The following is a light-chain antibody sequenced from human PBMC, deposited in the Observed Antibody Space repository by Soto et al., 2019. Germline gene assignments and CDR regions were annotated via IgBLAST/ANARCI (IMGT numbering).Light chain of an antibody. CDR2: GAY. Sequence: IVLTQSPATLSVSPGERATLSCRASQSVSSNLAWHQQRPGQAPRLLIYGAYTRATGVPARFSGGGPGTEFTLTITSLQSEDFAVYWCQQYNNWPLTFGPGTRLEIK. CDR3: QQYNNWPLT. CDR1: QSVSSN. V-gene: IGKV3D-15*01. J-gene: IGKJ5*01.